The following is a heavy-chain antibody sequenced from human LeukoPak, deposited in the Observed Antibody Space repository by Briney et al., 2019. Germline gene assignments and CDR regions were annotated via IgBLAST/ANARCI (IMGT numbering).Heavy chain of an antibody. V-gene: IGHV1-69*13. Sequence: AASVTVSCTASGGTFSSYAISWVRQAPGQGLEWMGGIIPIFGTANYAQKSQGRVTITADESTSTAYMELSSLRSEDTAVYYCARDHGYGGIYGMDVWGQGTTVTVSS. CDR1: GGTFSSYA. CDR2: IIPIFGTA. CDR3: ARDHGYGGIYGMDV. J-gene: IGHJ6*02. D-gene: IGHD4-23*01.